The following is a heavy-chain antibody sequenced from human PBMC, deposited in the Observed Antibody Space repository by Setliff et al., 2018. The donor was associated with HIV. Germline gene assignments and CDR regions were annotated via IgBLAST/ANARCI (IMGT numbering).Heavy chain of an antibody. Sequence: SVKVSCKASGGTFGIYGISWVRQAPGQGLEWMGGTIPMFGTANYAQKFQGRVTITTDESTNTGYMELSSLRSEDTAVYYCTRESACSSTSCPKVLDYWGQGTLVTVSS. CDR2: TIPMFGTA. CDR3: TRESACSSTSCPKVLDY. J-gene: IGHJ4*02. V-gene: IGHV1-69*05. D-gene: IGHD2-2*01. CDR1: GGTFGIYG.